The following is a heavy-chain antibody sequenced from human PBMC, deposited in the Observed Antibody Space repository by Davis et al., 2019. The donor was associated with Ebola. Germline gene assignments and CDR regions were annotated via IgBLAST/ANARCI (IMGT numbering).Heavy chain of an antibody. Sequence: SETLSLTCTVSGGSISSSSYYWGWIRQPPGKGLEWIGSIYYSGSTYYNPSLKSRVTISVDTSKNQFSLKLSSVTAADTAVYYCARPSEWSWFDPWGQGTLVTVSS. V-gene: IGHV4-39*01. CDR2: IYYSGST. J-gene: IGHJ5*02. CDR1: GGSISSSSYY. D-gene: IGHD1-14*01. CDR3: ARPSEWSWFDP.